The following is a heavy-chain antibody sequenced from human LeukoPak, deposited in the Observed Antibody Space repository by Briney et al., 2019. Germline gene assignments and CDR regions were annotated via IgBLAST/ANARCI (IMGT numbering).Heavy chain of an antibody. V-gene: IGHV4-4*07. CDR3: AGVEIVVAATHGWYFDL. CDR2: IYTSGST. CDR1: GGSISSYY. J-gene: IGHJ2*01. Sequence: SETLSLTCTVSGGSISSYYWSWIRQPAGKGLEWIGRIYTSGSTNYNPSLKSRVTMSVDTSKNQFSLKLSSVTAADTAVYYCAGVEIVVAATHGWYFDLWGRGTLVTVSS. D-gene: IGHD2-15*01.